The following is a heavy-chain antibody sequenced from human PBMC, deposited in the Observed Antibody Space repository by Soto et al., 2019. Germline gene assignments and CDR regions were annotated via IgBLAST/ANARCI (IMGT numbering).Heavy chain of an antibody. V-gene: IGHV3-72*01. CDR2: VRNKANSYTT. D-gene: IGHD3-10*01. J-gene: IGHJ4*02. CDR3: SRAIYDSGTYPLDY. CDR1: GFSFSDHY. Sequence: PGGSLRLSCAASGFSFSDHYMDWVRQAPGKGLEWVGRVRNKANSYTTQYAASVKDRFIISRDDSENSLYLQMNSLKTEDTAVYYCSRAIYDSGTYPLDYWGQGTLVTVSS.